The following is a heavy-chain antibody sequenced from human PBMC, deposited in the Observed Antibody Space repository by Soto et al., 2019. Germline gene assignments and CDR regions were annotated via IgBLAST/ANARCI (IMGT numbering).Heavy chain of an antibody. CDR2: IYYDGNS. CDR1: GGFIDSGAYY. V-gene: IGHV4-30-4*01. Sequence: SETLSLTCTVSGGFIDSGAYYWSWIRQPPGKGLEWIGYIYYDGNSYYNPSLKCRFTLFVDPSKNHFSLKLSFVPAADPAVFYCGREGVSRVFFSGGSCYSDYYYYYYGRDVGGQGTRVT. CDR3: GREGVSRVFFSGGSCYSDYYYYYYGRDV. D-gene: IGHD2-15*01. J-gene: IGHJ6*02.